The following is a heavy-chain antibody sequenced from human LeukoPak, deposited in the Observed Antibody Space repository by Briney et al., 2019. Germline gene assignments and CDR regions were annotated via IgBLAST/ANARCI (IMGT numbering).Heavy chain of an antibody. V-gene: IGHV4-59*11. D-gene: IGHD4-17*01. J-gene: IGHJ3*02. CDR3: ARDLVTVTKGFDI. CDR1: GVSFSSHY. Sequence: SETLSLTCVVSGVSFSSHYWTWIRQSPGKGLEWIGYISYIGSTNYNPSLKSRVTISIDTSKNQFSLKLRSVTAADTAVYYCARDLVTVTKGFDIWGQGTMVSVSS. CDR2: ISYIGST.